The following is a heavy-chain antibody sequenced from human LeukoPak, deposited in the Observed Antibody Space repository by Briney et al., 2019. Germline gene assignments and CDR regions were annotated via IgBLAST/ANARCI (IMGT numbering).Heavy chain of an antibody. CDR2: IIHSGST. Sequence: SETLSLTCAVYGGSFSGYYWSWIRQPPGKGLEWIGEIIHSGSTNYNPSLKSRVTISVDTSKSQFSLKLSSVTAADTAVYYCARVCITMIVVVIPPWYFDYWGQGTLVTVSS. J-gene: IGHJ4*02. CDR3: ARVCITMIVVVIPPWYFDY. V-gene: IGHV4-34*12. CDR1: GGSFSGYY. D-gene: IGHD3-22*01.